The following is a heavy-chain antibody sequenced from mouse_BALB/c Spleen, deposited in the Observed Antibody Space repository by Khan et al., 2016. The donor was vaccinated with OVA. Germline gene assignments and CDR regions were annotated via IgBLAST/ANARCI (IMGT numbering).Heavy chain of an antibody. Sequence: VQLKQSGPELVKPGASVKMSCKASGYTFPSYVMHWVKQRPGQGLEWIGYINPYNDGTKYNEKFKGKATLTSDKSSSTSYMELSSLTSEDSAVYYCARSTYDGNPYARDYWGQGTSVTVSS. V-gene: IGHV1S136*01. J-gene: IGHJ4*01. D-gene: IGHD2-10*01. CDR3: ARSTYDGNPYARDY. CDR1: GYTFPSYV. CDR2: INPYNDGT.